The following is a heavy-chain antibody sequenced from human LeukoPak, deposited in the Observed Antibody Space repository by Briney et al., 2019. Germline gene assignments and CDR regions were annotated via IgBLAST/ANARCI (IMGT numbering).Heavy chain of an antibody. V-gene: IGHV1-69*05. CDR1: GGTFSSYA. J-gene: IGHJ4*02. D-gene: IGHD1-26*01. Sequence: SVKVSCKASGGTFSSYAISWVRQAPGQGLEWMGGIIPIFGTANYAQKFQGRVTITTDESTSTAYMELSSLRSEDTAVYYCARSGSYRGYFDYWGQGTLATVSS. CDR3: ARSGSYRGYFDY. CDR2: IIPIFGTA.